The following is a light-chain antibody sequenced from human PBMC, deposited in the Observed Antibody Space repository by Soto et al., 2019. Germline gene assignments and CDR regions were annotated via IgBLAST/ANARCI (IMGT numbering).Light chain of an antibody. Sequence: QSVLTQPPSVSGAPGQRVTISCTGSSSNIGAGYDVHWYQQLPGTAPKLLISGDTNRPSGVPDRFSGSKSGTSASLAITGXRAEDEADYYCQSFDSSLSGWLFGGGTKLTVL. CDR1: SSNIGAGYD. J-gene: IGLJ3*02. CDR3: QSFDSSLSGWL. CDR2: GDT. V-gene: IGLV1-40*01.